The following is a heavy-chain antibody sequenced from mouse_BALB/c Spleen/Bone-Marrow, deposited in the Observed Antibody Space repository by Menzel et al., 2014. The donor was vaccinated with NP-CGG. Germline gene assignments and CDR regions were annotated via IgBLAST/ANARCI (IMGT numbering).Heavy chain of an antibody. V-gene: IGHV1-31*01. J-gene: IGHJ1*01. CDR3: ESRGEYFDV. CDR1: GYSFXGYY. CDR2: IYPYNGVS. Sequence: VQLQQSGPELVEPGASVKISCKASGYSFXGYYMHWVKQSHGNSLDWIGYIYPYNGVSSYNQKFKGKATLTVDKSSSTAYMELRSLTSDDSAVYYCESRGEYFDVWGAGTTVTVSS.